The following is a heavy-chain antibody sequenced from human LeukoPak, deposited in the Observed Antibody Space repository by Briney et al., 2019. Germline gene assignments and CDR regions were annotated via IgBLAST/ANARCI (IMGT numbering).Heavy chain of an antibody. CDR1: GFNFSSYS. D-gene: IGHD6-19*01. Sequence: GGALRLSCAASGFNFSSYSMNWVRQAPGKGLEWVSSISSSSSYIYYADSVKGRFTISRDNAKNSLYLQMNSLRAEDTAVYYCARSSGWYPDWFDPWGQGTLVTVSS. J-gene: IGHJ5*02. V-gene: IGHV3-21*01. CDR3: ARSSGWYPDWFDP. CDR2: ISSSSSYI.